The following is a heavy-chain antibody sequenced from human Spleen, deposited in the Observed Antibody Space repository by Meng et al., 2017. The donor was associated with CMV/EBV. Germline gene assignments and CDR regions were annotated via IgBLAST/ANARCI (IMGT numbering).Heavy chain of an antibody. J-gene: IGHJ4*02. CDR2: ITWDGGTT. Sequence: GESLKISCAASGFTFDDYTMHWVRQAPGKGLEWVSLITWDGGTTYYADSVKGRFTISRDNSRNSLFLQMNSLRSEDAAFYYCAKDYSSSSLYYFDYWGQGTPVTVSS. V-gene: IGHV3-43*01. CDR3: AKDYSSSSLYYFDY. CDR1: GFTFDDYT. D-gene: IGHD6-6*01.